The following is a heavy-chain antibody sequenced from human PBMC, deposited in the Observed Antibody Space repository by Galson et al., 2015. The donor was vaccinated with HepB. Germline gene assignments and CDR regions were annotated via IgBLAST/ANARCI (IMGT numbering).Heavy chain of an antibody. CDR2: INPNSGGT. D-gene: IGHD3-9*01. J-gene: IGHJ5*02. V-gene: IGHV1-2*06. CDR1: GYTFTGYY. Sequence: SVKVSCKASGYTFTGYYMHWVRQAPGQGLEWMGRINPNSGGTNYAQKFQGRVTMTRDTSISTAYMELSRLRSDDTAVYYCARDSRYFDGGFDPWGQGTLVTVSS. CDR3: ARDSRYFDGGFDP.